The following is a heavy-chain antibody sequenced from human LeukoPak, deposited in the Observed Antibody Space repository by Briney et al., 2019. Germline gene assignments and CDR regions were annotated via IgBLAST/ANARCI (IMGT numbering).Heavy chain of an antibody. CDR3: AKDIHPGLDSGASCCFDY. Sequence: GASVKVSCKTSGYTFSRHGITWVRQASGQRPEWIGCVSGYNGDTNYAKSVRGRVTMTTDTSTNTAYMELRSLRSDDTAVYYCAKDIHPGLDSGASCCFDYWGQGTPVTVSS. J-gene: IGHJ4*02. CDR2: VSGYNGDT. V-gene: IGHV1-18*01. CDR1: GYTFSRHG. D-gene: IGHD3-22*01.